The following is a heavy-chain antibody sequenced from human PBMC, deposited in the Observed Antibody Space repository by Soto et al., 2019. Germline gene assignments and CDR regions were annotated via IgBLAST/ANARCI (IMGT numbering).Heavy chain of an antibody. J-gene: IGHJ6*02. D-gene: IGHD2-15*01. Sequence: QAPGQGLEWMGIINPSGGSTSYAQKFQGRVTMTRDTSTSTVYMELSSLRSEDTAVYYCARGGDIVVVVAATHGMDVWGQGTTVTV. CDR3: ARGGDIVVVVAATHGMDV. CDR2: INPSGGST. V-gene: IGHV1-46*01.